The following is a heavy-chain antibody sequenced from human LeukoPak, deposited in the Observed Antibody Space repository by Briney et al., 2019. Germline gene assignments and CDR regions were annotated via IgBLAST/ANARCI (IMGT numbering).Heavy chain of an antibody. Sequence: SETLSLTCTVSGGSISTYYWSWLRQPPGKGLEWIGYIYYSGSTNYNSSLKSRVTISVDTSKNQFSLKLYSVTAADTAVYYCARHYYPAAAGDYWGQGTLVTVSS. CDR1: GGSISTYY. CDR2: IYYSGST. V-gene: IGHV4-59*08. J-gene: IGHJ4*02. CDR3: ARHYYPAAAGDY. D-gene: IGHD6-25*01.